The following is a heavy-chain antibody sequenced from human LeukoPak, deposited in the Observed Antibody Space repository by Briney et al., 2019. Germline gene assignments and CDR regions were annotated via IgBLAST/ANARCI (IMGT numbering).Heavy chain of an antibody. J-gene: IGHJ3*02. CDR3: ARDDPRVVILTHDAFDI. Sequence: ASVKVSCKVSGYTLTELSMHWVRQAPGKGLEWMGGFDPEDGETIYAQKFQGRVTMTEDTSTDTAYMELSSLRSDDTAVYYCARDDPRVVILTHDAFDIWGQGTMVTVSS. CDR2: FDPEDGET. V-gene: IGHV1-24*01. D-gene: IGHD3-3*01. CDR1: GYTLTELS.